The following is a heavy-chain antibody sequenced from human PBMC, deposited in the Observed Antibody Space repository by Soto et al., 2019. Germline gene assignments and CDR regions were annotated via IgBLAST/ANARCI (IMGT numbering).Heavy chain of an antibody. J-gene: IGHJ6*03. CDR2: ISGSGGST. Sequence: PGGSLRLSCAASGFTFSSYAMSWVRQAPGKGLEWVSAISGSGGSTYYADSVKGRFTISRDNSKNTLYLQMNSLRAEDTAVYYCAKYWGLYGDYVPVEKHMDVWGKGTTVTVSS. D-gene: IGHD4-17*01. CDR3: AKYWGLYGDYVPVEKHMDV. V-gene: IGHV3-23*01. CDR1: GFTFSSYA.